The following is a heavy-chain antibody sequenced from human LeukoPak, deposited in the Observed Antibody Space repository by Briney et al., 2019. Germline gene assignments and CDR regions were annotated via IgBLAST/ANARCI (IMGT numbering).Heavy chain of an antibody. CDR3: ARVADDYFDY. J-gene: IGHJ4*02. D-gene: IGHD6-19*01. CDR2: INQTGSEK. Sequence: GGSLRLSCAASGFTFNRHWMTWVRQAPGKGLEWVANINQTGSEKYFVDSVKGRFTISRDNAKNSLYLQMNSLRAEDTAVYYCARVADDYFDYWGQGTLVTVSS. V-gene: IGHV3-7*01. CDR1: GFTFNRHW.